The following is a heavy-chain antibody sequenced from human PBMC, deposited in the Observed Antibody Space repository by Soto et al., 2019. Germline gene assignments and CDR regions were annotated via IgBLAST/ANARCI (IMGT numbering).Heavy chain of an antibody. CDR2: IFHDGTA. Sequence: SETLSLTCAVSGVSISSGNWWTWVRQSPQRGLEYIGEIFHDGTANYYPSFERRVAISVDTSKDQFSLKLTSVTAVDTAIYFCARLVYDTRLNYMYFDFWGQGTLAPVSS. D-gene: IGHD3-10*01. J-gene: IGHJ4*02. CDR3: ARLVYDTRLNYMYFDF. V-gene: IGHV4-4*02. CDR1: GVSISSGNW.